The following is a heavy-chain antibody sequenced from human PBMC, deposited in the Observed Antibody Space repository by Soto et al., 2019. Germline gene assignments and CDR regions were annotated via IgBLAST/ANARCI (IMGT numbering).Heavy chain of an antibody. CDR3: ARGGQWDFLSDY. CDR1: GYTFTRYY. CDR2: VSAYNGNT. J-gene: IGHJ4*02. D-gene: IGHD1-26*01. Sequence: ASVKVSCKASGYTFTRYYINWVRQAPGQGLEWMGWVSAYNGNTHYEQKLQGRVTLTTDTSMSTAYMELRSLRSDDTAVYFCARGGQWDFLSDYWGQGTLVTVSS. V-gene: IGHV1-18*01.